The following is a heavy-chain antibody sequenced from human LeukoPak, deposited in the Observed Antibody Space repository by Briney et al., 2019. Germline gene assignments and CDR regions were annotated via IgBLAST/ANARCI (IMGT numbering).Heavy chain of an antibody. CDR1: GFTFSSYA. Sequence: PGGSLRLSCAASGFTFSSYAMHWVRQAPGKGLEWVAVISYGGSNKYYADSVKGRFTISRDNSKNTLYLQMNSLRAEDTAVYYCAREGILWFGELIYGMDVWGKGTTVTVSS. CDR2: ISYGGSNK. V-gene: IGHV3-30*04. J-gene: IGHJ6*04. D-gene: IGHD3-10*01. CDR3: AREGILWFGELIYGMDV.